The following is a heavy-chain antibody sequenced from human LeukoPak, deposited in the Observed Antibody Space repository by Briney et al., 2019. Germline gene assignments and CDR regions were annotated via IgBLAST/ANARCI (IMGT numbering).Heavy chain of an antibody. J-gene: IGHJ4*02. CDR3: MVRGVSLKNIDY. CDR2: INPNSGGT. V-gene: IGHV1-2*02. D-gene: IGHD3-10*01. Sequence: VASVKVSCKASGYTFTSYYMHWVRQAPGQGLEWMGWINPNSGGTNYAQKFQGRVTMTRDTSISTAYMELSRLRSDDTAVYYCMVRGVSLKNIDYWGQGTLVTVSS. CDR1: GYTFTSYY.